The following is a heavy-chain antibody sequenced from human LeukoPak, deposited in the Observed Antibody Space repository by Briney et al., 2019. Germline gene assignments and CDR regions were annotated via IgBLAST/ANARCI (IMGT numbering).Heavy chain of an antibody. CDR3: ARDLTGRSDY. D-gene: IGHD3-9*01. CDR2: ISYDGSSK. CDR1: GFTFSSFG. Sequence: PGRSLRLSCAASGFTFSSFGMHWVRQAPGKGLEWVAVISYDGSSKYYADSVKGRFTISRDNSKNTLYLQMNSLRAEDTAVYYCARDLTGRSDYWGQGTLVTVSS. J-gene: IGHJ4*02. V-gene: IGHV3-30*03.